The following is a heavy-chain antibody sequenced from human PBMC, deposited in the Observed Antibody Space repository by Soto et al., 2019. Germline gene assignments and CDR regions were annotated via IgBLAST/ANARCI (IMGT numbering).Heavy chain of an antibody. CDR1: GFSLSTSGVG. D-gene: IGHD3-10*01. J-gene: IGHJ5*02. V-gene: IGHV2-5*02. CDR2: IYWDDDK. CDR3: AHRPEYYGSASNNWFDP. Sequence: QITLKESGPTLVKPTQTLTLTCTFSGFSLSTSGVGVGWIRQPPGKALDWLAVIYWDDDKRYSPSLKSRLTITKDTSKNQVVLTMTNMDPVDTATYYCAHRPEYYGSASNNWFDPWGQGTLVTVSS.